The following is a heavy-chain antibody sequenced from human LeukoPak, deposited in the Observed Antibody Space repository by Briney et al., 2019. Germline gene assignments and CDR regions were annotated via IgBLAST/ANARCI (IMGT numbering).Heavy chain of an antibody. D-gene: IGHD3-22*01. CDR1: GDSVSSNSAA. Sequence: SQTLSLTCAISGDSVSSNSAAWNWIRQSPSRGLEWLGRTYYRSKWYNDYAVSVKSRITINPDTSKNQFSLQLNSVTPEDTAVYYCARDRLYDSSGCYLGDFDYWGQGTLVTVSS. V-gene: IGHV6-1*01. CDR3: ARDRLYDSSGCYLGDFDY. CDR2: TYYRSKWYN. J-gene: IGHJ4*02.